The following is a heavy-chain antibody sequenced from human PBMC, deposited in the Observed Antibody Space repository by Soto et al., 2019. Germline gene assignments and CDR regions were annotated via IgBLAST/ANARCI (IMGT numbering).Heavy chain of an antibody. J-gene: IGHJ4*02. D-gene: IGHD6-19*01. CDR3: TRSPGISSS. V-gene: IGHV3-73*01. Sequence: EVQLVESGGGLVQPGGSLKLSCAASGFTFSGSAMHWVRQASGKGLEWVGRIRSKANSYATAYAASVKGRFTITRDDSKITAYLQMNSLKTEDTAVYYCTRSPGISSSWGQGTLVTVSS. CDR2: IRSKANSYAT. CDR1: GFTFSGSA.